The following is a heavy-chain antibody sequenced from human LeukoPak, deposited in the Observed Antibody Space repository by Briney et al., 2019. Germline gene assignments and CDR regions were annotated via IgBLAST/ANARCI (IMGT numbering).Heavy chain of an antibody. J-gene: IGHJ4*02. V-gene: IGHV3-11*06. CDR2: ISSSSSYI. CDR3: ARDTRWYSSSRALDY. CDR1: GFTFSDYY. Sequence: GRSLRLSCAASGFTFSDYYMSWIRQAPGKGLEWVSYISSSSSYIYYADSVKGRFTISRDNAKNSLYLQMNSLRAEDTAVYYCARDTRWYSSSRALDYWGQGTLVTVSS. D-gene: IGHD6-13*01.